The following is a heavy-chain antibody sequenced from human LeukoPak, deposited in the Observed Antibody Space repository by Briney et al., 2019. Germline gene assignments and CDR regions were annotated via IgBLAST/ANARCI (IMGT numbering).Heavy chain of an antibody. CDR3: ARDGGWDAFDI. J-gene: IGHJ3*02. Sequence: GGSLRLSCAASGFTFSSYEMNWVRQAPGKGLEWVSYISRSGSTIYYADSVKGRFTISRDNAKNSLYLQMNSLRAEDTAVYYCARDGGWDAFDIWGQGTMVTVSS. D-gene: IGHD6-19*01. CDR1: GFTFSSYE. V-gene: IGHV3-48*03. CDR2: ISRSGSTI.